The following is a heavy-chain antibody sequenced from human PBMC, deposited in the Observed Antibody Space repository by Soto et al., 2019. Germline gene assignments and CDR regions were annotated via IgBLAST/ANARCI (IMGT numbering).Heavy chain of an antibody. D-gene: IGHD2-15*01. CDR2: ISFDGSDK. V-gene: IGHV3-30*18. CDR1: GFTFSNAW. CDR3: AKDRGFCSGGTCSMFDY. Sequence: GGSLRLSCAASGFTFSNAWMNWVRQAPGKGLEWVEAISFDGSDKYYADSVKGRFTISRDNSKSTVYLQMNSLRAEDTAVYSCAKDRGFCSGGTCSMFDYWGQGTLVTVSS. J-gene: IGHJ4*02.